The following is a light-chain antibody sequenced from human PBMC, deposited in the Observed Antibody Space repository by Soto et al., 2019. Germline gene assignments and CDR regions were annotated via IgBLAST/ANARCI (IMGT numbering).Light chain of an antibody. CDR1: SSDVGGYNY. V-gene: IGLV2-14*01. J-gene: IGLJ2*01. CDR3: SSYTSSSTPRVV. Sequence: QSVLTQPASVSGSPGQSITISCTGTSSDVGGYNYVSWYQQHPGKAPKLMIYDVXNRPSGVSNRFSGSKSGNXASLTISGLQAEDEADYYCSSYTSSSTPRVVFGGGTKLTVL. CDR2: DVX.